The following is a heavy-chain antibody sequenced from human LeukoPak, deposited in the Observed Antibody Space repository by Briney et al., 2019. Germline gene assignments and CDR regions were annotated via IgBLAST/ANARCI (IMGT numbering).Heavy chain of an antibody. CDR2: ISSSGSTI. CDR3: AKAQGYSSGNYFDY. D-gene: IGHD6-19*01. CDR1: GFTFSDYY. J-gene: IGHJ4*02. Sequence: PGGSLRLSCAASGFTFSDYYMSWIRQAPGKGLEWVSYISSSGSTIYYADSVKGRFTISRDNSKNTLYLQMNSLRAEDTAVYYCAKAQGYSSGNYFDYWGQGTLVTVSS. V-gene: IGHV3-11*01.